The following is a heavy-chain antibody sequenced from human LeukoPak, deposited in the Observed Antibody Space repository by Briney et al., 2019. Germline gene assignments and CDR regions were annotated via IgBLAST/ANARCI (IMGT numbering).Heavy chain of an antibody. D-gene: IGHD5-18*01. CDR1: GGSISSSSAY. J-gene: IGHJ4*02. V-gene: IGHV4-39*01. Sequence: SETLSLTCTVSGGSISSSSAYWGWIRQPPGKGLEWIGSIYYSKNTYYNPSPKSRVTISADTSKNQFSLTLGSVSATDTAVYYGGSPRGFSYGYFDYWGQGTLVTVSS. CDR2: IYYSKNT. CDR3: GSPRGFSYGYFDY.